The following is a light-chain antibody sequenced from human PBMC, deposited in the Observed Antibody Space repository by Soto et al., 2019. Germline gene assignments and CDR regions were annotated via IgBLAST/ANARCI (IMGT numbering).Light chain of an antibody. CDR3: QQYGSSPTT. Sequence: DIVLTQSPATLSLSPGERATLSCRASQTVLNNYLTWYQQKPGQAPRRLIFGASIRATGIPDRFSGSGSGTDFTLTISRLEPEDFAVYYCQQYGSSPTTFGQGTKVDIK. V-gene: IGKV3-20*01. CDR1: QTVLNNY. CDR2: GAS. J-gene: IGKJ1*01.